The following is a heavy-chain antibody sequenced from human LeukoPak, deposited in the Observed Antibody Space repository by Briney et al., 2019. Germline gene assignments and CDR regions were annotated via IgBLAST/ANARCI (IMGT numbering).Heavy chain of an antibody. Sequence: SETLSLTCTVSGGSINDYYWSWVRQPAGKGLEWVGRTYSSGSTTYNPSLKSRVSMSVDKSQNQFSLKMTSVTAADTAVYYCAREGKWFGTYRYCMDVWGKGTTVTASS. V-gene: IGHV4-4*07. D-gene: IGHD3-10*01. J-gene: IGHJ6*04. CDR2: TYSSGST. CDR3: AREGKWFGTYRYCMDV. CDR1: GGSINDYY.